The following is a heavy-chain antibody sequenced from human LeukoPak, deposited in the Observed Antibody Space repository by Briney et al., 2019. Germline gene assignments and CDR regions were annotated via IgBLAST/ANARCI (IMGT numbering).Heavy chain of an antibody. CDR2: IKQDGSEK. V-gene: IGHV3-7*01. Sequence: GGSLRLSCAASGFTFSSYWMSWVRQAPGKGLEWVANIKQDGSEKYYVDSVKGRFTISRDNAKNSLYLQMNSLRAEDTAVYYCARDPRYCSSTGCSTGDHDAFDIWGQGTMVTVSS. J-gene: IGHJ3*02. CDR1: GFTFSSYW. CDR3: ARDPRYCSSTGCSTGDHDAFDI. D-gene: IGHD2-2*02.